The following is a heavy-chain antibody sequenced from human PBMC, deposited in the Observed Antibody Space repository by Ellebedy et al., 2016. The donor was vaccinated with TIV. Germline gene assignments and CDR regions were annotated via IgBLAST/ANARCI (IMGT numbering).Heavy chain of an antibody. CDR3: AKVAWIQLWS. D-gene: IGHD5-18*01. Sequence: GESLKISCAASGFTFSSYEMNWVRQAPGKGLEWVSYISSSGSTIYYADSVKGRFTISRDNSKNTLYLQMNSLRAEDTAVYYCAKVAWIQLWSWGQGTLVTVSS. V-gene: IGHV3-48*03. CDR1: GFTFSSYE. CDR2: ISSSGSTI. J-gene: IGHJ4*02.